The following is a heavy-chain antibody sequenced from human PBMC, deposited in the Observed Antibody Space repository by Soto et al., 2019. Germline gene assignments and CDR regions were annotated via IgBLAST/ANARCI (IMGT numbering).Heavy chain of an antibody. Sequence: SETLSLTCTVSGGSISSGGYYWSWIRQHPGKGLEWIGYIYYSGSTYYNPSLKSRVTISVDTSKNQFSLKLSSVTAADTAVYYCARDLRANRGWFDPWGQGTLVTVSS. V-gene: IGHV4-31*03. D-gene: IGHD7-27*01. J-gene: IGHJ5*02. CDR1: GGSISSGGYY. CDR2: IYYSGST. CDR3: ARDLRANRGWFDP.